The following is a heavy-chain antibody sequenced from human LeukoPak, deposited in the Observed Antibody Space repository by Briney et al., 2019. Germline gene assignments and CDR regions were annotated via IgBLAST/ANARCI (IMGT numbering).Heavy chain of an antibody. D-gene: IGHD1-26*01. CDR2: ISYDGSNK. CDR1: GFTFSSYA. Sequence: QPGGSLGLSCAASGFTFSSYAMHWVRQAPGKGLEWVAVISYDGSNKYYADSVKGRFTISRDNSKNTLYLQMNSLRAEDTAVYYCARAKVGAFDIWGQGTMVTVSS. V-gene: IGHV3-30-3*01. J-gene: IGHJ3*02. CDR3: ARAKVGAFDI.